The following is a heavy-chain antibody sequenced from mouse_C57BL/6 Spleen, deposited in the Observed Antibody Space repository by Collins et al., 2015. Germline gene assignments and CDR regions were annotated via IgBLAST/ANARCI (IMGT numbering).Heavy chain of an antibody. CDR3: TRDYYAMDY. Sequence: GSMKLSCVASGFTFSSYWMSWVRQSPEKGLEWVAEIRLKSDNYATHYAESVKGKFTISRDDSKSRLYLQMNSLRAEDTGIYYCTRDYYAMDYWGQGTSVTVSS. J-gene: IGHJ4*01. V-gene: IGHV6-6*02. CDR1: GFTFSSYW. CDR2: IRLKSDNYAT.